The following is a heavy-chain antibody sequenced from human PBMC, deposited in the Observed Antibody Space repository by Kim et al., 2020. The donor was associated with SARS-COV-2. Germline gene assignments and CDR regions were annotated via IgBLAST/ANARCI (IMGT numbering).Heavy chain of an antibody. Sequence: ASVKVSCKASGYTFTSYYMHWVRQAPGQGLEWMGIINPSGGSTSYAQKFQGRVTMTRDTSTSTVYMELSSLRSEDTAVYYCARDLGDCSSTSCYNYYYYYGMDVWGQGTTVTVSS. D-gene: IGHD2-2*02. J-gene: IGHJ6*02. CDR3: ARDLGDCSSTSCYNYYYYYGMDV. V-gene: IGHV1-46*01. CDR2: INPSGGST. CDR1: GYTFTSYY.